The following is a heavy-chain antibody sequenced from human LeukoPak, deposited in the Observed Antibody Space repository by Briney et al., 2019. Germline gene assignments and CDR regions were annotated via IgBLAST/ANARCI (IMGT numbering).Heavy chain of an antibody. CDR3: ARHECAGDCYHIGDYYYYYGMDV. CDR1: GGSISSYY. D-gene: IGHD2-21*02. J-gene: IGHJ6*02. V-gene: IGHV4-59*08. Sequence: SETLSLTCSVSGGSISSYYWSWIRQSPGRGLEWIGYIHYSVTTNNNPSLQSLVTISVDTSKNQFSLKLSSVTAADTAVYYCARHECAGDCYHIGDYYYYYGMDVWGQGTTVTVSS. CDR2: IHYSVTT.